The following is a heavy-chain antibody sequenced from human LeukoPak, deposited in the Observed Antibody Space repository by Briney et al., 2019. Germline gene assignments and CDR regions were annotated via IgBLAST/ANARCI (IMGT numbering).Heavy chain of an antibody. CDR2: IYYSGTT. CDR1: GGSISSSPYY. J-gene: IGHJ3*02. D-gene: IGHD3-22*01. CDR3: ASSSGYLEAFDI. V-gene: IGHV4-39*07. Sequence: SETLSLTCTVSGGSISSSPYYWGWIRQPPGKGLEWIGSIYYSGTTHYSPSLESRVTISVDTSKNQFSLKLASVTAADTAVYYCASSSGYLEAFDIWGQGTMVTVSS.